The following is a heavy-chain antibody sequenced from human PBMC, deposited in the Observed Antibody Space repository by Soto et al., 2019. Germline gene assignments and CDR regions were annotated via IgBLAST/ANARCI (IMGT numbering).Heavy chain of an antibody. Sequence: GGSLRLSCAASGFTFSSYSMNWVRQAPGKGLKWVSYISSSGSTIYYADSVKGRFTISRDNAKNSLYLQMNSLRAEDTAVYYCARDRILTGMDVWGQGTTVTVSS. V-gene: IGHV3-48*01. CDR1: GFTFSSYS. CDR3: ARDRILTGMDV. J-gene: IGHJ6*02. CDR2: ISSSGSTI.